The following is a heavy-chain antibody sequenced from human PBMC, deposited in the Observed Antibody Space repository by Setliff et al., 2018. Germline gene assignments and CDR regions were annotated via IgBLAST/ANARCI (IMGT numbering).Heavy chain of an antibody. D-gene: IGHD3-3*01. J-gene: IGHJ6*03. CDR3: ARMSGFLYMDV. V-gene: IGHV4-61*09. CDR2: IYTSWST. CDR1: GDSISSRTYY. Sequence: PSETLSLTCTVSGDSISSRTYYRSWIQQPAGKGLEWIGHIYTSWSTNYNPSLKSRLTISVDTSKNQFSLNLSSVTAADTAVYYCARMSGFLYMDVWGKGTTVTVSS.